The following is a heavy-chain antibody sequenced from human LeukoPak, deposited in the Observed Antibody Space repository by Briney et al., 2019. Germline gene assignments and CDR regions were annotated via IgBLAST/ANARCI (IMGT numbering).Heavy chain of an antibody. Sequence: PSETLSLTCTVSGGPISSYYWSWIRQPAGKGLEWIGRIYTSGSTNYNPSLKSRVTMSVDTSKNQFSLKLSSVTAADTAVYYCAREGYQLLSDNWFDPWGQGTLVTVSS. D-gene: IGHD2-2*01. J-gene: IGHJ5*02. V-gene: IGHV4-4*07. CDR2: IYTSGST. CDR1: GGPISSYY. CDR3: AREGYQLLSDNWFDP.